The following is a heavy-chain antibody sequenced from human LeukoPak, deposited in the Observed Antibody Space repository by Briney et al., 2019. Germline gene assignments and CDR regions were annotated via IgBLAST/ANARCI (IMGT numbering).Heavy chain of an antibody. J-gene: IGHJ4*02. D-gene: IGHD6-19*01. CDR1: GFTFSDYY. Sequence: GGSLRLSCAASGFTFSDYYMSWIRQAPGKGLEWVSYINSSGSTIYYADSVKGRFTISRDNAKNSLYLQMDSLRAEDTAVYYCARAGLQQWLSFDNWGQGTLVTVST. CDR3: ARAGLQQWLSFDN. V-gene: IGHV3-11*04. CDR2: INSSGSTI.